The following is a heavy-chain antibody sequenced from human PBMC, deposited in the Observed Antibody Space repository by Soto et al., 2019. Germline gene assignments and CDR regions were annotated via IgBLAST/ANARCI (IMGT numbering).Heavy chain of an antibody. Sequence: QVQLQESGPGLVKPSETLSLTCTVSGGSISSYYWSWIRQPPGKGREWIGYIYYSGSTNYNPSLKSRVTISVDTSKNQFSLKLSSVTAADTAVYYCARGRGGWFINQLLNAFDIWGQGTMVTVSS. J-gene: IGHJ3*02. CDR3: ARGRGGWFINQLLNAFDI. V-gene: IGHV4-59*01. CDR2: IYYSGST. CDR1: GGSISSYY. D-gene: IGHD2-2*01.